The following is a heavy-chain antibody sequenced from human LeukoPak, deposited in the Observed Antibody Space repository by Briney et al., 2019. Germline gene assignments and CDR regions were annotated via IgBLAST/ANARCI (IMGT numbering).Heavy chain of an antibody. Sequence: SETLSLTCTVSGGSISSYYWSWTRQPPGKGLEWIGYIYYSGSTNYSPSLKSRVTISVDTSKNQFSLKLSSVTAADTAVYYCATGAITIFGVVTPHGAFDIWGQGTMVTVSS. CDR3: ATGAITIFGVVTPHGAFDI. CDR1: GGSISSYY. D-gene: IGHD3-3*01. CDR2: IYYSGST. J-gene: IGHJ3*02. V-gene: IGHV4-59*12.